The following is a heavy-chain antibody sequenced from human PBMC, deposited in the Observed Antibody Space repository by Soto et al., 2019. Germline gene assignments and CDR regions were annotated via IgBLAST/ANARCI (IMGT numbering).Heavy chain of an antibody. V-gene: IGHV4-61*01. CDR2: IYYSGST. Sequence: SETLSLTCTVSGGSVSSFSYYWSWIRQPPGKGLEWIGYIYYSGSTNYSPSLKSRVTISVDTSKNQFSLKLSSVTAADTAVYYCARARDGYNDFDYWGQGTLVTVSS. J-gene: IGHJ4*02. D-gene: IGHD5-12*01. CDR1: GGSVSSFSYY. CDR3: ARARDGYNDFDY.